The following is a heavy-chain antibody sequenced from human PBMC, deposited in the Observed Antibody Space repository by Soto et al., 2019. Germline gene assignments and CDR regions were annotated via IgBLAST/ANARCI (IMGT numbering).Heavy chain of an antibody. CDR1: GFTFSSYA. V-gene: IGHV3-30*04. CDR2: ISYDGSNK. CDR3: ARDKDGGGSYAFDI. D-gene: IGHD2-15*01. Sequence: GGSLRLSCAASGFTFSSYAMHWVRQAPGKGLEWVAVISYDGSNKYYADSVKGRFTISRDNSKNTLYLQMNSLRAEDTAVYYCARDKDGGGSYAFDIWGQGTMVTVSS. J-gene: IGHJ3*02.